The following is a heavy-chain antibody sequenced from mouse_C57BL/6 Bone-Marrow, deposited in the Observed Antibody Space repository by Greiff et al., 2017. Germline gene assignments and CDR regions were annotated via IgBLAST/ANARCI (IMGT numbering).Heavy chain of an antibody. Sequence: QVQLQQPGAELVKPGASVKLSCKASGYTFTSYWMHWVKQRPGQGLEWIGMIHPNSGSTNYNEKFKSKATLTVDKSSSTAYMQLSSLTSEDSVVYYCARGWLLPLYFDYWGQGTTLTVSS. CDR1: GYTFTSYW. J-gene: IGHJ2*01. D-gene: IGHD2-3*01. CDR2: IHPNSGST. CDR3: ARGWLLPLYFDY. V-gene: IGHV1-64*01.